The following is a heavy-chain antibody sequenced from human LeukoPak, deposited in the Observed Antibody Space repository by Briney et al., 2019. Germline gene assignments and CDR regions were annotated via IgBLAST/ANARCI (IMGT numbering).Heavy chain of an antibody. Sequence: SETLSLTCAVYGGSFSGYYWSWIRQPPGKGLEWIGEINHSGSTNYNPSLKSRVTISVDTSKNQFSLKLSSVTAADTAVYYCARGPTMVRGVTSVWGQGTLVTVSS. V-gene: IGHV4-34*01. CDR1: GGSFSGYY. CDR2: INHSGST. D-gene: IGHD3-10*01. J-gene: IGHJ4*02. CDR3: ARGPTMVRGVTSV.